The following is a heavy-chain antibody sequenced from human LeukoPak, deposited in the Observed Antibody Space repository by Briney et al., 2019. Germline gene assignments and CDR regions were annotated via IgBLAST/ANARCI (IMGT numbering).Heavy chain of an antibody. J-gene: IGHJ4*02. CDR2: IRSKANSYAT. Sequence: GGSLRLSCAASGFTFSGSAMHWVRQASGKGLEWVGRIRSKANSYATAYAASVKGSFTISRDDSKNTAYLQMNSLKTEDTAVYYCTSSFVSKRAAAGTTFDYWGQGTLVTVSS. CDR3: TSSFVSKRAAAGTTFDY. CDR1: GFTFSGSA. D-gene: IGHD6-13*01. V-gene: IGHV3-73*01.